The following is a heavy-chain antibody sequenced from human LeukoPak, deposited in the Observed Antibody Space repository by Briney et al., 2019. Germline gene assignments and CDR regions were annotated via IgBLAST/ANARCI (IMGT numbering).Heavy chain of an antibody. CDR1: GYTFTDYY. CDR3: ARVLVPAGGGVVDY. D-gene: IGHD3-16*01. Sequence: ASVKVSCKASGYTFTDYYMHWVRQAPGQGLEWMGWINSNSGGTNYAQKFQGRVTMTRDTSISTAYMVLSSLRSDDTAVYYCARVLVPAGGGVVDYWGQGTLVTVSS. J-gene: IGHJ4*02. CDR2: INSNSGGT. V-gene: IGHV1-2*02.